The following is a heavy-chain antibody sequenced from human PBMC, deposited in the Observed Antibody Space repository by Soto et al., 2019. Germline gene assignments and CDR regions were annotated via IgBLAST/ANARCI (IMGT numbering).Heavy chain of an antibody. D-gene: IGHD5-18*01. J-gene: IGHJ2*01. CDR1: GGYISSKSYY. V-gene: IGHV4-39*01. Sequence: QLQLQESGPGLVKPSETLSLTCTVSGGYISSKSYYWGWIRQPPGKGMEWIGSFYYRGNNYYNPSLKSRVTISVDTSKNQFSLKLSSVTAADTAVYYCARPPQYSSGFDLLGRGTLVTVSS. CDR2: FYYRGNN. CDR3: ARPPQYSSGFDL.